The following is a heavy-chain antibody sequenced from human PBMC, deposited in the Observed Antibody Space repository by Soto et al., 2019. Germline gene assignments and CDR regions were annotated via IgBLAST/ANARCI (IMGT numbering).Heavy chain of an antibody. Sequence: SETLSLTCTVSGGSISSSSYYWGWIRQPPGKGLEWIGSIYYSGSTYYNPSLKSRVTISVDTSKNQFSLKLSSVTAADTAVYYCAGYSSGWYVKADYFDYWGQGTLVTVSS. V-gene: IGHV4-39*01. J-gene: IGHJ4*02. D-gene: IGHD6-19*01. CDR1: GGSISSSSYY. CDR3: AGYSSGWYVKADYFDY. CDR2: IYYSGST.